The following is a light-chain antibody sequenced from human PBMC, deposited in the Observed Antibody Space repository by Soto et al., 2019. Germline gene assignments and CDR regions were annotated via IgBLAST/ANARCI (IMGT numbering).Light chain of an antibody. CDR1: QSVSSSY. CDR2: GAS. Sequence: EIVLTQSPGTLSLSPGERATLSCRASQSVSSSYLAWYQQKPGQAPRLLIYGASSRATGIPDRFSGSGSGTDFTLTIGRLEPEDFAVYYCQKYGSAPGTFGQGTKVEIK. V-gene: IGKV3-20*01. J-gene: IGKJ1*01. CDR3: QKYGSAPGT.